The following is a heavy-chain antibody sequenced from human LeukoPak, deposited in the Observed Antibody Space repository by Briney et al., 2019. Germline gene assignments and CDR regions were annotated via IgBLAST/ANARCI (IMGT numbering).Heavy chain of an antibody. CDR2: IYYNGIT. Sequence: SETLSLTCAVYGGSFSGYYWSWIRQPPGKGLEWIGSIYYNGITYYNPSLKSRVTMSVDTSNNQFSLKLSSVTAADTAIYYCASQYDSSGYLVGFDYWGQGTLVTVSS. V-gene: IGHV4-34*01. CDR1: GGSFSGYY. J-gene: IGHJ4*02. D-gene: IGHD3-22*01. CDR3: ASQYDSSGYLVGFDY.